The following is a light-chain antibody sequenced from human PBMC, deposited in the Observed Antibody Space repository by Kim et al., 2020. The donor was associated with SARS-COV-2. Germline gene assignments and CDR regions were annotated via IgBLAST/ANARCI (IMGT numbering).Light chain of an antibody. J-gene: IGLJ2*01. V-gene: IGLV7-46*01. Sequence: GGTVSIHGDTIAGAVTSDHDPYGHQQKPGHAPRTLFYATSNHHSWTPARFPGPLLGDKAALTLSGEQPEDDAEYYCLLSYGGAHVVFGGGTQLTVL. CDR2: ATS. CDR3: LLSYGGAHVV. CDR1: AGAVTSDHD.